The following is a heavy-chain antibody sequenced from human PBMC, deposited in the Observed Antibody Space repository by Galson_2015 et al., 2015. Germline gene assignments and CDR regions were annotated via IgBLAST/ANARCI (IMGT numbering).Heavy chain of an antibody. V-gene: IGHV3-23*01. J-gene: IGHJ3*02. CDR3: EKARRTNDSFDI. D-gene: IGHD2-2*01. Sequence: SLRLSCAASGFTFASYYMRWVRQVPGKGPEWVSTISGYSTYYADSGKGRFTVSRDNYKNTLYLQMSSLRADDSALYYCEKARRTNDSFDIWGQGTMVTVSS. CDR1: GFTFASYY. CDR2: ISGYST.